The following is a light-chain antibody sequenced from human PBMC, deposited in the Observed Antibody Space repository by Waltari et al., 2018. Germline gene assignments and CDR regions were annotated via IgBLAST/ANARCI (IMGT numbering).Light chain of an antibody. Sequence: DIQMTQSPSSLSASVGDRVTITCRASQSISNWLAWYQQKPGKAPILLIYKASILKSGVPSRFSGSGSGTQFTLTISSLQPGDIATYYCQQYNTYSSFGQGTKLEIK. CDR3: QQYNTYSS. J-gene: IGKJ2*01. V-gene: IGKV1-5*03. CDR2: KAS. CDR1: QSISNW.